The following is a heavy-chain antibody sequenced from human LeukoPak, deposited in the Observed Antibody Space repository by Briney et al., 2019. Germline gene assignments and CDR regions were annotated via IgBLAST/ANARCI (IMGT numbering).Heavy chain of an antibody. Sequence: ASVKVSCKASGYTFTGYYMHWVRQAPGQGLEWMGWINPNSGGTNYAQKFQGWVTMTRDTSISTAYTELSRLRSDDTAVYYCARELNEYYYYGMDVWGQGTTVTVSS. CDR1: GYTFTGYY. V-gene: IGHV1-2*04. CDR3: ARELNEYYYYGMDV. CDR2: INPNSGGT. J-gene: IGHJ6*02.